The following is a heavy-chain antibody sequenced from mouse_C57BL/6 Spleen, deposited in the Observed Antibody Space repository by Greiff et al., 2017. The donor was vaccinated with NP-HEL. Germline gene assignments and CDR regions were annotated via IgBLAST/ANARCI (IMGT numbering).Heavy chain of an antibody. CDR3: AREGVTTRFDY. CDR1: GFTFSSYA. V-gene: IGHV5-4*01. Sequence: EVQRVESGGGLVKPGGSLKLSCAASGFTFSSYAMSWVRQTPEKRLEWVATISDGGSYTYYPDNVKGRFTISRDNAKNNLYLQMSHLKSEDTAMYDCAREGVTTRFDYWGQGTTLTVSS. J-gene: IGHJ2*01. CDR2: ISDGGSYT. D-gene: IGHD2-2*01.